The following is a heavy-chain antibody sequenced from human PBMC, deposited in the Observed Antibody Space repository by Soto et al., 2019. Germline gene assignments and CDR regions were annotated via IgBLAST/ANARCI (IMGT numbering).Heavy chain of an antibody. J-gene: IGHJ5*02. Sequence: QLQLQESGPGLVKPSETLSLTCTVSGGSISSRGYYWGWIRQPPGKGLEWIGTIYYSGSTYYNPAXKSRVTIPVDTSKNQFSLKLSSVTAADPAVYYCATSNWFDPWGQGTLVTVSS. CDR2: IYYSGST. V-gene: IGHV4-39*01. CDR3: ATSNWFDP. CDR1: GGSISSRGYY.